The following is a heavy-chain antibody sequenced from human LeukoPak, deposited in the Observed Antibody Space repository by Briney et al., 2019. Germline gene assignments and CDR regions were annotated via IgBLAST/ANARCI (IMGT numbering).Heavy chain of an antibody. D-gene: IGHD3-22*01. J-gene: IGHJ6*03. Sequence: QHGGSLRLSCAASGFTFSGYEINWVRQAPGKGLEWVSHIRSSGTTIYYADSVKGRFTISRDNAKNSLYLQMNSLRVEDTAVYYCARVTYYYDSSGSLSFYYMDVWGKGTTVTVSS. CDR2: IRSSGTTI. CDR1: GFTFSGYE. CDR3: ARVTYYYDSSGSLSFYYMDV. V-gene: IGHV3-48*03.